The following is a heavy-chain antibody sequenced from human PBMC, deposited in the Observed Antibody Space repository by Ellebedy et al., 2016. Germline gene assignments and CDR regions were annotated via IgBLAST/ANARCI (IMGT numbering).Heavy chain of an antibody. V-gene: IGHV3-23*01. CDR1: GIAFSDFF. CDR3: RPGHYANL. CDR2: ISAGGETT. D-gene: IGHD4-17*01. J-gene: IGHJ5*02. Sequence: GGSLRLXCAASGIAFSDFFMGWVRRAPGKGLEWVATISAGGETTHFADSVRGRFSVSRDNSKSTLFLHMYSLRVDDTAVYYCRPGHYANLWGHGTLVTVSS.